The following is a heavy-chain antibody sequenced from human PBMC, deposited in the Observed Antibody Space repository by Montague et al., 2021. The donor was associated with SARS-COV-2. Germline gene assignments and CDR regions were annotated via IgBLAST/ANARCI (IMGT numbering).Heavy chain of an antibody. V-gene: IGHV4-59*01. CDR2: IYYSGNT. J-gene: IGHJ6*02. CDR1: GGSISSYY. D-gene: IGHD6-13*01. Sequence: SETLSLTCTVSGGSISSYYWSWIRQPPGKGLEWIGYIYYSGNTNYNPSLKSRVTISVDTSKNQFSLKLSSVTAADTAVYYCARVGRQQLVRLSGMDVWGQGTTVTVSS. CDR3: ARVGRQQLVRLSGMDV.